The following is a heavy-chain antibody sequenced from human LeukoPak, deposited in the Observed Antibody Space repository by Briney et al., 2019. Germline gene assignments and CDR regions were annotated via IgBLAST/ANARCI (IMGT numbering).Heavy chain of an antibody. CDR3: AKDRSHGFNGRYHGMDV. D-gene: IGHD1-26*01. CDR2: ISYDGSNK. J-gene: IGHJ6*02. CDR1: GFTFSSYG. Sequence: GGSLRLSCAASGFTFSSYGMHWVRQAPGKGLEWVAVISYDGSNKYYADSVKGRFTISRDNSKNTLYLQMNSLRAEDTAVYYCAKDRSHGFNGRYHGMDVWGRGTAVTVSS. V-gene: IGHV3-30*18.